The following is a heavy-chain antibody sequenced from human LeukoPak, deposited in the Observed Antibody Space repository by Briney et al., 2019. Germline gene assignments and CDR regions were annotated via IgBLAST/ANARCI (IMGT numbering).Heavy chain of an antibody. CDR3: ASSAGGGEPNWFDP. J-gene: IGHJ5*02. CDR2: ISDDSGST. Sequence: PGGSLRLSCAASELMFSSYAMSWVRQAPGKGLEWVSGISDDSGSTYYADSVRGRFTISRDNSKNTLYLQMNSLRAEDTAVYYCASSAGGGEPNWFDPWGQGTLVTVSS. D-gene: IGHD2-21*01. CDR1: ELMFSSYA. V-gene: IGHV3-23*01.